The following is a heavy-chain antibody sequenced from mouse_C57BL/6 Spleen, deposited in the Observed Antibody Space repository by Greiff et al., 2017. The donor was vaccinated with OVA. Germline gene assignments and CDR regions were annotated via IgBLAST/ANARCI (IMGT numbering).Heavy chain of an antibody. CDR2: INYDGSSH. D-gene: IGHD2-1*01. CDR3: AREWRSTMAFDY. Sequence: DVKLVESEGGLVQPGSSMKLSCTASGFTFSDYYMAWVRQVPEKGLEWVANINYDGSSHYYLDSLKSRFIISRDNAKNILYLQMSSLKSEDTATYYCAREWRSTMAFDYWGQGTTLTVSS. J-gene: IGHJ2*01. CDR1: GFTFSDYY. V-gene: IGHV5-16*01.